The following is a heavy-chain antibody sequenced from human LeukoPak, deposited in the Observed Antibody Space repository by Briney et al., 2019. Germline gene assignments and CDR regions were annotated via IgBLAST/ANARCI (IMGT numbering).Heavy chain of an antibody. CDR1: GFTFSDSY. CDR2: ISSSSSTI. Sequence: PGGSLRLSCAASGFTFSDSYMSWIRQAPGKGLEWVSYISSSSSTINYAGSVKGRFTISRDNAKNSLYLQMNSLRAEDTAVYYCARGDSSGYYAGKDAFDIWGQGTMVTVSS. CDR3: ARGDSSGYYAGKDAFDI. D-gene: IGHD3-22*01. J-gene: IGHJ3*02. V-gene: IGHV3-11*04.